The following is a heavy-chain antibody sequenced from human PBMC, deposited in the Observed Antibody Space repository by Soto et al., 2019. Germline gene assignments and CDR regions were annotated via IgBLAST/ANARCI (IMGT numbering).Heavy chain of an antibody. CDR1: GFTFSSYG. V-gene: IGHV3-33*01. Sequence: GGSLRLSCAASGFTFSSYGMHWVRQAPGKGLEWVAVIWYDGSNKYYADSVKGRFTISRDNSKNTLYLQMNSLRAEDTAVYYCARAGEGYSSSHVVYYYYMDVWGKGTTVTVSS. D-gene: IGHD6-6*01. CDR2: IWYDGSNK. J-gene: IGHJ6*03. CDR3: ARAGEGYSSSHVVYYYYMDV.